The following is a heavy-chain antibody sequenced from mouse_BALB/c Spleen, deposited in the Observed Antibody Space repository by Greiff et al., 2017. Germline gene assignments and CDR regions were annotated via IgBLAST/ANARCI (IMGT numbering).Heavy chain of an antibody. V-gene: IGHV1-7*01. D-gene: IGHD1-1*01. J-gene: IGHJ2*01. Sequence: QVQLQQSGAELAKPGASVKMSCKASGYTFTSYWMHWVKQRPGQGLEWIGYINPSTGYTEYNQKFKDKATLTADKSSSTAYMQLSSLTSEDSAVYYCARALIFYWGQGTTLTVSS. CDR1: GYTFTSYW. CDR2: INPSTGYT. CDR3: ARALIFY.